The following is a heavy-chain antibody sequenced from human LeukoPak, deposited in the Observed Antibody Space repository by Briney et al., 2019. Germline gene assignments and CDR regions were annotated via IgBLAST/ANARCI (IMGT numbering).Heavy chain of an antibody. CDR2: ISGSGGST. CDR1: GFTFSSYA. J-gene: IGHJ4*02. CDR3: AKDPAGITIFGVVSHYFDY. Sequence: GGSLRLSCAASGFTFSSYAMSWVRQAPGKGLEWVSAISGSGGSTYYADSVKGRFTISRDNSKNTLYLQMNSLGAEDTAVYYCAKDPAGITIFGVVSHYFDYWGQGTLVTVSS. D-gene: IGHD3-3*01. V-gene: IGHV3-23*01.